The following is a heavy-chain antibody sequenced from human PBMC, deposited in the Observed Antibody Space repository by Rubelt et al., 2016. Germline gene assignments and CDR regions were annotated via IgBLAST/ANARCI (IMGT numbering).Heavy chain of an antibody. V-gene: IGHV1-69*10. J-gene: IGHJ4*02. CDR2: IIPILGIA. Sequence: VKVSCKASGGTFSSYAISWVRQAPGQGLEWMGRIIPILGIANYAQKFQGRVTITADNSTSTAYMELSSLRSEDTAVYYCARETAAGTLRTAYFDYWGQGTLVTVSS. D-gene: IGHD6-13*01. CDR1: GGTFSSYA. CDR3: ARETAAGTLRTAYFDY.